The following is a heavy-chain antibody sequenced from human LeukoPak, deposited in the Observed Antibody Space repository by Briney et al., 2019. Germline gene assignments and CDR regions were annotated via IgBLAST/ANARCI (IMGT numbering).Heavy chain of an antibody. D-gene: IGHD3-22*01. CDR1: GYTFTGYY. CDR2: INPNSGGT. CDR3: ARVIENYYDSSGYDY. J-gene: IGHJ4*02. V-gene: IGHV1-2*02. Sequence: ASVKVSCKASGYTFTGYYMQWVRQAPGQGLEWMGWINPNSGGTNYAQKFQGRVTMTRDTSISTAYMELSRLRSDDTAVYYCARVIENYYDSSGYDYRGQGTLVTVSS.